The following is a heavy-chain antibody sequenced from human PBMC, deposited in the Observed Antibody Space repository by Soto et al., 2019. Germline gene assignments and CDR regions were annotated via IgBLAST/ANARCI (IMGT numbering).Heavy chain of an antibody. J-gene: IGHJ4*02. D-gene: IGHD3-22*01. CDR2: IYYSGST. V-gene: IGHV4-59*12. Sequence: SETLSLTCTVSGGSISSYYWSWIRQPPGKGLEWIGYIYYSGSTNYNPSLKSRVTISVDASKNQFSLKLSSVTAADTAVYYCARSMFYSDGSNYSPFDYWGQGTLVTVSS. CDR1: GGSISSYY. CDR3: ARSMFYSDGSNYSPFDY.